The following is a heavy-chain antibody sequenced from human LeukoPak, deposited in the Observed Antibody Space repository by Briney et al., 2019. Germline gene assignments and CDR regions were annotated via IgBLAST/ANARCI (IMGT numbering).Heavy chain of an antibody. CDR1: GYTFTSYD. CDR2: MNPNSGNT. J-gene: IGHJ6*02. V-gene: IGHV1-8*01. CDR3: ATIAAAGTQYYYYGMDV. Sequence: ASVKVSCKASGYTFTSYDINWVRQATGQGLEWMGWMNPNSGNTGYAQKFQGRVTMTRNTSISTAYMELSSLRSEDTAVYYCATIAAAGTQYYYYGMDVWGQGTTVTVSS. D-gene: IGHD6-13*01.